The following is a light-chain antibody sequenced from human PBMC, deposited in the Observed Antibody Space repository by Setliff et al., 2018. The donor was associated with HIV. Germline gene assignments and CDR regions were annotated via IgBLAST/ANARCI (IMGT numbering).Light chain of an antibody. CDR2: EVS. Sequence: QSALTQPASVSGSPGQSITISCTGTSSDVGGYKYVYWYQQHPGKAPKLIIYEVSNRPSGVSNRFSGSKSGNTASLTISGLQAEDEADYYCISYTSRITWIFGGGTKVTVL. J-gene: IGLJ2*01. CDR1: SSDVGGYKY. CDR3: ISYTSRITWI. V-gene: IGLV2-14*01.